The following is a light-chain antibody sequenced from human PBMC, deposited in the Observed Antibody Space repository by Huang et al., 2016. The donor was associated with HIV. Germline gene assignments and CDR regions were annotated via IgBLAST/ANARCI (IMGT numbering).Light chain of an antibody. CDR1: QSVRGN. Sequence: EIMMTQSPATLSVSPGERATLSGRASQSVRGNIAWYQQKPGQAPRLLIFGGSTRATGIPARFRGSESGTEFTLTISSLQSEDFAIYYCHHYNNWPPRGTFGQGTKVEI. CDR3: HHYNNWPPRGT. J-gene: IGKJ1*01. CDR2: GGS. V-gene: IGKV3-15*01.